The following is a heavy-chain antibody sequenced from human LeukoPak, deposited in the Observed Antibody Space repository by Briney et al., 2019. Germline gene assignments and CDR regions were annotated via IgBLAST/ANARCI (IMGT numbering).Heavy chain of an antibody. CDR1: GVTVSSNY. Sequence: GGSLRLSCAASGVTVSSNYMSWVRQAPGKGLEWVSVIYSGGSTYYADSVKGRFTISRDNSKNTLYLQMNSLRAEDTAVYYCARHRRGYSYGSFDYWGQGTLVTVSS. D-gene: IGHD5-18*01. V-gene: IGHV3-66*04. CDR3: ARHRRGYSYGSFDY. J-gene: IGHJ4*02. CDR2: IYSGGST.